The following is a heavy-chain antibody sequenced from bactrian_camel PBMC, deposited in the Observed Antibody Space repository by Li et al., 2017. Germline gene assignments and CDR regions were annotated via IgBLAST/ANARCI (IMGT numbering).Heavy chain of an antibody. CDR1: GVTYNSYC. V-gene: IGHV3S55*01. D-gene: IGHD2*01. J-gene: IGHJ7*01. Sequence: HVQLVESGGGSVQAGGSLTLSCVASGVTYNSYCMGWFRQATGKEREGVAGIDSGGSVKYADYAKERFTISRDSAKKTLFLQMNSLKPEDTAMYYCAVDRTPRSGSYCSSFYGLDFWGKGTQVTVS. CDR2: IDSGGSV.